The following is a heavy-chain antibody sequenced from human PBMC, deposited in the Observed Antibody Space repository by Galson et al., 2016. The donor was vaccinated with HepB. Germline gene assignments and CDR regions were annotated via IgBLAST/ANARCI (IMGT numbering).Heavy chain of an antibody. V-gene: IGHV3-64D*08. CDR3: VKPRRPSQWLVLDS. D-gene: IGHD6-19*01. CDR1: GFTFSSYD. J-gene: IGHJ4*02. CDR2: ISTNGGST. Sequence: SLRLSCAAAGFTFSSYDMHWVRQAPGKGLEYVSAISTNGGSTYYADSVRGRFTISRDNSKNTLYLQMRSLRPEDTALFYCVKPRRPSQWLVLDSWGQGTLVTVSS.